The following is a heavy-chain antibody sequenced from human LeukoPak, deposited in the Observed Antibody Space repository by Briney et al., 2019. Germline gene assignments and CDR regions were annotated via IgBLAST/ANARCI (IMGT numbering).Heavy chain of an antibody. D-gene: IGHD1-26*01. CDR3: ARDIVGATRGHFDY. V-gene: IGHV1-69*04. Sequence: GASVKVSCKASGGTFSSYAISWVRQAPGQGLEWMGRIIPILGIANYAQKFQGRVTITADESTSTAYMELSSLRSEDTAVYYCARDIVGATRGHFDYWGQGTLVTVSS. CDR2: IIPILGIA. J-gene: IGHJ4*02. CDR1: GGTFSSYA.